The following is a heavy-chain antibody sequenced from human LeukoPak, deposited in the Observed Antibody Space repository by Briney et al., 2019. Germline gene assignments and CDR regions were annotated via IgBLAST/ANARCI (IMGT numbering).Heavy chain of an antibody. CDR2: IKQDGSER. Sequence: GGSLRLSCAASGFTFSRYWMSWVRQAPGKGLEWVANIKQDGSERYYVDSVKGRFTLSRDNAKNSLYLQMNSLRAEDTAVYYCARTPPNYSGDASDIWGQGTMVTVSS. V-gene: IGHV3-7*01. D-gene: IGHD5-24*01. CDR3: ARTPPNYSGDASDI. J-gene: IGHJ3*02. CDR1: GFTFSRYW.